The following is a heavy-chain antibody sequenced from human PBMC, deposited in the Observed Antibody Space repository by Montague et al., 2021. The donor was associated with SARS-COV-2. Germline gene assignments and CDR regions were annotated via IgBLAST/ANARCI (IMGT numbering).Heavy chain of an antibody. CDR3: ARDLGESRDY. D-gene: IGHD3-16*01. CDR2: IYSGGRK. J-gene: IGHJ4*02. Sequence: SRILSCAASGFSVNNNYMSWVRQPPGKGLEWVSLIYSGGRKYYADSVKGRFAISRDSSNNTLYLHMNYLRAEDTAVYYCARDLGESRDYWGQGTLVTVSS. V-gene: IGHV3-53*01. CDR1: GFSVNNNY.